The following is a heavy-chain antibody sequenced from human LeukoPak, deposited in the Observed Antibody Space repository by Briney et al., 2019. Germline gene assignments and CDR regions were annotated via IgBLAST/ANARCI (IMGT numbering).Heavy chain of an antibody. CDR1: GDSFTSNSAA. Sequence: SQTLSLTCAMSGDSFTSNSAAWNWIRQSPSRGLEWLGRTYYRSKWYVDYAVSVKSRMTINPDTSKNQFSLQLNSVTPEDTAVYYCARGGSGIIVSLFAYWGQGILVTVSS. D-gene: IGHD5/OR15-5a*01. J-gene: IGHJ4*02. V-gene: IGHV6-1*01. CDR3: ARGGSGIIVSLFAY. CDR2: TYYRSKWYV.